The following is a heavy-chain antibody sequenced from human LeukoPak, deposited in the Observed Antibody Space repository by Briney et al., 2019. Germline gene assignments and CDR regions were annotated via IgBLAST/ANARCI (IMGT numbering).Heavy chain of an antibody. J-gene: IGHJ4*02. CDR1: GYTITDYY. Sequence: ASVKVSCKASGYTITDYYMHWVRQAPGQGLEWMGRINPNSGGTNYAQKFQGRVTMTRDTSISTVYMELSRLRSDDTAVYYCARVGYYESSGYYGYWGQGTLVTVSS. V-gene: IGHV1-2*06. CDR3: ARVGYYESSGYYGY. D-gene: IGHD3-22*01. CDR2: INPNSGGT.